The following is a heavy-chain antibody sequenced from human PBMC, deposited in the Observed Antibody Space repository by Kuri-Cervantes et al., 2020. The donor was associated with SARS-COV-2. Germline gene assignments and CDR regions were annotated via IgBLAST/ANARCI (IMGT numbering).Heavy chain of an antibody. D-gene: IGHD6-6*01. CDR2: ISYDGSEK. J-gene: IGHJ6*03. CDR3: ASKREQLVPIYYYYYMDV. Sequence: GESLRLSCDASGIPIRSHAMHWVRQAPGKGLEWVAVISYDGSEKMYANSLKGRFTISRDNSKNTLYLQMNSLRAEDTAVYYCASKREQLVPIYYYYYMDVWGKGTTVTVSS. CDR1: GIPIRSHA. V-gene: IGHV3-30*14.